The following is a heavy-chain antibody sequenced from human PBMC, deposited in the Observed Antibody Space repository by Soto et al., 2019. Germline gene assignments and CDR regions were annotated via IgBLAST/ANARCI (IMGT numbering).Heavy chain of an antibody. Sequence: SETLSLTCTVSGGSISNNDFYWAWIRQPPGKGLQWIGSFSYSGTTYYSPSLKSRVTVSVDTSKNQFSLKVSSVTAADTAIYYCAKPSTRDYYYGMDVWGQGTTVTVSS. V-gene: IGHV4-39*01. D-gene: IGHD2-2*01. J-gene: IGHJ6*02. CDR1: GGSISNNDFY. CDR3: AKPSTRDYYYGMDV. CDR2: FSYSGTT.